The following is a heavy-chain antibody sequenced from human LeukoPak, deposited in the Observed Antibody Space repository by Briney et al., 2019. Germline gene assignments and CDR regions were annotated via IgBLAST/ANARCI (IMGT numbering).Heavy chain of an antibody. D-gene: IGHD1-14*01. CDR2: ISYDGSNK. Sequence: GGSLRLSRAASGFTFSSYGMHWVRQAPGKGLEWVAVISYDGSNKYYADSVKGRFTISRDNAKNSLYLQMNSLGAEDTAVYYCATVGLTWYYLDHWGQGTLVTVSS. CDR3: ATVGLTWYYLDH. CDR1: GFTFSSYG. V-gene: IGHV3-30*03. J-gene: IGHJ4*02.